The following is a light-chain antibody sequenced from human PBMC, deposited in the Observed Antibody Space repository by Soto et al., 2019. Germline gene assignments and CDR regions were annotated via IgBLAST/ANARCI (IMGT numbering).Light chain of an antibody. J-gene: IGKJ1*01. CDR2: DAS. V-gene: IGKV3-11*01. Sequence: EIVLTQSPATLSLSPGERATLSCRASQSISSYLAWYQQKPGQAPRLLMYDASNRATGIPARLSGSGSGTDFTLTISSLEPEDFAVYYCQQRSSWPRTFGQGTKVEIK. CDR3: QQRSSWPRT. CDR1: QSISSY.